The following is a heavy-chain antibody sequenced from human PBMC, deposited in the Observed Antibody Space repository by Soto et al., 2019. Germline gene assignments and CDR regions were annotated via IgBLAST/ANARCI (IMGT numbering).Heavy chain of an antibody. J-gene: IGHJ1*01. CDR2: ISHSGST. CDR3: AIRYSSSSKYFHH. V-gene: IGHV4-39*07. CDR1: GGSISSGDYY. D-gene: IGHD6-13*01. Sequence: SETLCLTCTVSGGSISSGDYYWSWIRQPPGKGLEWIGEISHSGSTNYNPSLKSRITISVDTSKNPFSLKLSSVTAADTAVYYCAIRYSSSSKYFHHWGQGTLVTVSS.